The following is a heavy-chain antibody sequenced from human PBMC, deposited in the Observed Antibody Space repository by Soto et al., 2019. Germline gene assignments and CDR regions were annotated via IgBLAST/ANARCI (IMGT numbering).Heavy chain of an antibody. CDR1: GGSVSSGSYY. J-gene: IGHJ4*02. CDR2: IYYSGRT. CDR3: ARSRAYDSSGYYY. Sequence: QVQLQESGPGLVKPSETLSLTCAVSGGSVSSGSYYWSWIRQPPGKGLEWIGYIYYSGRTNYNPPLKSRVTISVDTSKNQFSLKLSSVTAADTAVYCCARSRAYDSSGYYYWGQGTLVTVSS. D-gene: IGHD3-22*01. V-gene: IGHV4-61*01.